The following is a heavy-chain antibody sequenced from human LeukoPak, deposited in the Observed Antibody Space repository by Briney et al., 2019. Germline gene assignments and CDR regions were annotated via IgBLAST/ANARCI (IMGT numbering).Heavy chain of an antibody. D-gene: IGHD2-15*01. CDR1: GFTFSSYS. V-gene: IGHV3-21*01. Sequence: GGSLRLSCAASGFTFSSYSMNWVRQAPGKGLEWVSSISSSSSYIYYADSVKGRFTISRDNAKNSLYLQMNSLRAEDTAVYYCARDASVVGVYYFDYWGQGTLVTVSS. CDR2: ISSSSSYI. CDR3: ARDASVVGVYYFDY. J-gene: IGHJ4*02.